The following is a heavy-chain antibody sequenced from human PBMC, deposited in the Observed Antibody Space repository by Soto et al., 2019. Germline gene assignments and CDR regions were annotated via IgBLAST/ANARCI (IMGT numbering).Heavy chain of an antibody. D-gene: IGHD2-8*01. CDR1: GGSISSGGYY. CDR3: ARSTKAEVYFDY. CDR2: IYYSGST. Sequence: QVQLQESGPGLVKPSQTLSLTCTVSGGSISSGGYYWSWIRQHPGKGLEWIGYIYYSGSTYYNPSLMSRVTISVDTSKNQFSLKLSSVTAADTAVYYCARSTKAEVYFDYWGQGTLVTVSS. V-gene: IGHV4-31*03. J-gene: IGHJ4*02.